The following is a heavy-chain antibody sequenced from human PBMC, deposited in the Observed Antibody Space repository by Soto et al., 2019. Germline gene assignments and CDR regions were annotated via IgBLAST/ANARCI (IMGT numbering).Heavy chain of an antibody. D-gene: IGHD6-13*01. Sequence: QLQLQESGPGLVKPSETLSITCTVSGGYISSSSFHWGWIRQPPGKGLEWIGSIYYSGSTYYSPALKSRVTISVDKSKNQFSLTLSSVTSAYTAVYYCARSERAAGTDWWFDPWGQGTLVTVSS. J-gene: IGHJ5*02. CDR2: IYYSGST. CDR1: GGYISSSSFH. V-gene: IGHV4-39*01. CDR3: ARSERAAGTDWWFDP.